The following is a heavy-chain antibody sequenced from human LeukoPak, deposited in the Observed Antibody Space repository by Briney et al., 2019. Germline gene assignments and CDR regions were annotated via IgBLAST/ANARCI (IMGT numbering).Heavy chain of an antibody. CDR2: MNPNSGNT. V-gene: IGHV1-8*01. CDR1: GYTFTSYD. CDR3: ARSPMVRGGLDV. Sequence: ASVKVSCKASGYTFTSYDINWVRQATGQGLEWMGWMNPNSGNTGYAQKFQGRVTMTRNTSISTAYMELSSLRSKDTAVYYCARSPMVRGGLDVWGQGTTVTVSS. J-gene: IGHJ6*02. D-gene: IGHD3-10*01.